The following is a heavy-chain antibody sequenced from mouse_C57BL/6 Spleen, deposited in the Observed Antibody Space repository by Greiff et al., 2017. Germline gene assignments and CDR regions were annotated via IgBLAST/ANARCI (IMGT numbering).Heavy chain of an antibody. V-gene: IGHV1-26*01. Sequence: VQLQQSGPELVKPGASVKISCKASGYTFTDYYMNWVQQSHGKSLEWIGAINPNIGGTSYNQKFKGKATLTVDKSSSTAYMELRSLTSEDSAVYYSARRYGSYFDDWGQGTTLTVSS. D-gene: IGHD1-1*01. CDR1: GYTFTDYY. CDR3: ARRYGSYFDD. CDR2: INPNIGGT. J-gene: IGHJ2*01.